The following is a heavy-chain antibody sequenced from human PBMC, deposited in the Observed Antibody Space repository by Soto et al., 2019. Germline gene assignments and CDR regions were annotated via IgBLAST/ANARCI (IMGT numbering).Heavy chain of an antibody. CDR2: IKDGGVT. D-gene: IGHD5-12*01. CDR1: GGSLTGYY. V-gene: IGHV4-34*01. J-gene: IGHJ4*02. Sequence: QVQLQQWGAGLLKPSETLSLTCAVNGGSLTGYYWSWIRQPPGKGLEWIGEIKDGGVTNYSPSLKSRVTMSADTAKNQFSLNLNSVPAADTAVYYCARGQEGVVATHWDQGTLVNVSS. CDR3: ARGQEGVVATH.